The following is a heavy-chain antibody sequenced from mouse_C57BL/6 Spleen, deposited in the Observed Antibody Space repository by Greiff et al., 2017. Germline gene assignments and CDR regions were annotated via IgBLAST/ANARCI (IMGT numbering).Heavy chain of an antibody. CDR2: ISYDGSN. Sequence: EVQLVESGPGLVKPSQSLSLTCSVTGYSITSGYYWNCIRQFPGNKLEWMGYISYDGSNNYNPSLINRISITRDTSKNQFFLKLNSGTTEDTATYYCARDLLYPYYFDYWGQGTTLTVSS. CDR3: ARDLLYPYYFDY. J-gene: IGHJ2*01. D-gene: IGHD2-12*01. V-gene: IGHV3-6*01. CDR1: GYSITSGYY.